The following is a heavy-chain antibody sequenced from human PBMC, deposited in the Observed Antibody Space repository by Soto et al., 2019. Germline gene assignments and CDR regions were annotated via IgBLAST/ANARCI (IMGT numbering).Heavy chain of an antibody. CDR1: GGSISSGGYY. V-gene: IGHV4-31*03. J-gene: IGHJ3*02. CDR2: IYYSGST. D-gene: IGHD1-26*01. Sequence: SETPSLTCTVSGGSISSGGYYWSWIRQHPGKGLEWIGYIYYSGSTYYNPSLKSRVTISVDTSKNQFSLKLSSVTAADTAVYYCARDPSGGATPNLDAFDIWGQGTMVTV. CDR3: ARDPSGGATPNLDAFDI.